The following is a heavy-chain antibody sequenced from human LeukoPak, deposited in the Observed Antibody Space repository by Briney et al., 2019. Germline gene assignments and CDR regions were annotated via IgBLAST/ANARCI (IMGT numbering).Heavy chain of an antibody. CDR3: ARHSSGWYFDY. J-gene: IGHJ4*02. CDR1: GDTISTSDHY. Sequence: SETLSLTCSVSGDTISTSDHYWGWIRQPPGKGLEWIGSIYYTGNTYYNPSLKSRVTISVDTSKNQFSLKLSSVTAADTAVYYCARHSSGWYFDYWGQGTLVTVSS. CDR2: IYYTGNT. D-gene: IGHD6-19*01. V-gene: IGHV4-39*01.